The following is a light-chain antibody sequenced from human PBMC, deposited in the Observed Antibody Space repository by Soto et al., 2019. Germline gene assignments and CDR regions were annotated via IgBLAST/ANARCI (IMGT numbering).Light chain of an antibody. CDR3: QQYNSFPLT. CDR2: EAA. CDR1: QSIYKW. V-gene: IGKV1-5*01. J-gene: IGKJ4*01. Sequence: DIQMTQSPSTLSASIGDTVTISCRASQSIYKWLAWYQQKPQKAPKVLIFEAAGLESGVSSRFRGSGSGTEFPLTISGLQPDDLATYYCQQYNSFPLTFGGGTTVEL.